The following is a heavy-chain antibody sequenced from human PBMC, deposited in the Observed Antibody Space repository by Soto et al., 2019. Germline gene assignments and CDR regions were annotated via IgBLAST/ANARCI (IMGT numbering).Heavy chain of an antibody. CDR1: VFTFSGYC. Sequence: PGGSLRLSCAASVFTFSGYCMSWIRQAPGKGLELVSYTGRYGNRIYYADSVKGRFTISRDDAKKSLYLHMNSLRVEDTALYYCARDDYTYGVYWGQGSMVTVSS. J-gene: IGHJ4*02. CDR3: ARDDYTYGVY. V-gene: IGHV3-11*01. CDR2: TGRYGNRI. D-gene: IGHD3-16*01.